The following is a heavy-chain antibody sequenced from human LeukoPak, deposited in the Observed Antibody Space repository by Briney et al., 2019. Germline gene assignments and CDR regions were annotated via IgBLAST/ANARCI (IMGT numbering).Heavy chain of an antibody. CDR3: ARATVTTITWDYYYYYMDV. CDR2: INPNSGGT. CDR1: GYTFTGYY. D-gene: IGHD4-11*01. J-gene: IGHJ6*03. Sequence: ASVTVSCKASGYTFTGYYMHWGRQAPGQGLEWMGRINPNSGGTNYAQKFQGRVTMTRDTSISTAYMELSRLRSDDTAVYYCARATVTTITWDYYYYYMDVWGKGTTVTISS. V-gene: IGHV1-2*06.